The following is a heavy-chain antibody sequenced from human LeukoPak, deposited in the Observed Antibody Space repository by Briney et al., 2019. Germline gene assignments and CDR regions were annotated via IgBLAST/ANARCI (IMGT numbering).Heavy chain of an antibody. D-gene: IGHD2-8*01. CDR3: ARDGHRYCTNGVCLHYYYGMDV. CDR1: GFTFSSYA. J-gene: IGHJ6*02. CDR2: ISYDGSNK. Sequence: QPGGSLRLSCAASGFTFSSYAMHWVRQAPGKGLEWVAVISYDGSNKYYADSVKGRFTISRDNSKNTLYLQMNSLRAEDTAVYYCARDGHRYCTNGVCLHYYYGMDVWGQGTTVTVSS. V-gene: IGHV3-30-3*01.